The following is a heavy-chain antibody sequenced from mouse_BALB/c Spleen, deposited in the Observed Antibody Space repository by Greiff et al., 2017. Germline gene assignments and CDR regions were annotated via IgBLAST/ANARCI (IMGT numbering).Heavy chain of an antibody. D-gene: IGHD1-2*01. V-gene: IGHV1-67*01. CDR2: ISTYYGNT. CDR1: GYTFTDYA. J-gene: IGHJ4*01. CDR3: ARSVPYGYDYAMDY. Sequence: QVQLQQSGPELVRPGVSVKISCKGSGYTFTDYAMHWVKQSHAKSLEWIGVISTYYGNTNYNQKFKGKATMTVDKSSSTAYMELARLTSEDSAIYYCARSVPYGYDYAMDYWGQGTSVTVSS.